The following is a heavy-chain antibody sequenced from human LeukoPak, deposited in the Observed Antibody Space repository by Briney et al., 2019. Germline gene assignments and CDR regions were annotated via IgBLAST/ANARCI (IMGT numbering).Heavy chain of an antibody. J-gene: IGHJ4*02. CDR2: IIPIFGTA. V-gene: IGHV1-69*05. D-gene: IGHD5-24*01. CDR3: ARDFGGRDGYKYYFDY. Sequence: ASVKVSCKASGGTFSSYAISWVRQAPGQGLEWMGGIIPIFGTANYAQKFQGRVTMTRDTSTSTVYMELSSLRSEDTAVYYCARDFGGRDGYKYYFDYWGQGTLVTVSS. CDR1: GGTFSSYA.